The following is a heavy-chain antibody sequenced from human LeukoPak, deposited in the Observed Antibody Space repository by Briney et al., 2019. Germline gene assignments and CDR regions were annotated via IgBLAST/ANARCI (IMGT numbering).Heavy chain of an antibody. V-gene: IGHV3-9*01. CDR2: ISWNSGSI. J-gene: IGHJ6*03. CDR3: AKGSDYDYYYYMDV. CDR1: GFTFSSYE. Sequence: PGGSLRLSCAASGFTFSSYEMNWVRQAPGKGLEWVSGISWNSGSIGYADSVKGRFTISRDNAKNSLYLQMNSLRAEDTALYYCAKGSDYDYYYYMDVWGKGTTVTISS.